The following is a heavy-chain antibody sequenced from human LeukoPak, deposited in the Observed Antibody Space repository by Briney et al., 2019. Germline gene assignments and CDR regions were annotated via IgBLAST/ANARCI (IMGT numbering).Heavy chain of an antibody. J-gene: IGHJ5*02. D-gene: IGHD3-10*01. CDR3: ARHSLPGTWTLWFGELPNWFDP. CDR2: IYYSGST. Sequence: SETLSLTCTVSGGSISSSSYYWGWIRQPPGKGLEWIGSIYYSGSTYYNPSLKSRVTISVDTSKNQFSLKLSSVTAADTAVYYCARHSLPGTWTLWFGELPNWFDPWGQGTLVTVSS. CDR1: GGSISSSSYY. V-gene: IGHV4-39*01.